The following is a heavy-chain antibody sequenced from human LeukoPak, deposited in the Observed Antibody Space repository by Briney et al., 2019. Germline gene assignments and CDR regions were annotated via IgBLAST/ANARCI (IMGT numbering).Heavy chain of an antibody. J-gene: IGHJ4*02. CDR2: ISWNSGSI. CDR3: AKAGYYYDREYYFDY. CDR1: GFTFDDHA. V-gene: IGHV3-9*03. Sequence: GGSLRLSCAASGFTFDDHAMHWVRQAPGKGLEWVSGISWNSGSIGYADSVKGRFTISRDNAKNSLYLQMNSLRAEDMALYYCAKAGYYYDREYYFDYWGQGTLVTVSS. D-gene: IGHD3-22*01.